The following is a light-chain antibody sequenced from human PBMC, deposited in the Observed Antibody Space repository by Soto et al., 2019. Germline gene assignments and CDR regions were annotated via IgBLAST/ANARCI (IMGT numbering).Light chain of an antibody. CDR2: DAY. V-gene: IGKV3-11*01. CDR3: QQYNYWPIT. Sequence: EVESTQSPVTLSLSPGEGATVSCRASQSFRGLLAWYQQKPGQAPRLLIYDAYNRATGIPPRFSGSGSETDFTLTVSSLRSEDSAVYYCQQYNYWPITFGQGTRLEIK. CDR1: QSFRGL. J-gene: IGKJ5*01.